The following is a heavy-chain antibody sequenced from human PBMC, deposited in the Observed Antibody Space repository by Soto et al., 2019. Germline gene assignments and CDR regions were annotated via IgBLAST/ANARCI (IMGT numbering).Heavy chain of an antibody. V-gene: IGHV1-3*01. CDR3: ASDTGDGPFDF. CDR2: INAGYGNT. J-gene: IGHJ4*02. D-gene: IGHD7-27*01. Sequence: QVHLVQSGAEVRKPGAAVKVSCKASGYTFSSYAMHWVRQAPGQRLEWMGWINAGYGNTKSSLKFQDRVTISRDTSASTAYMELTSLRSDDTAVYYCASDTGDGPFDFWGQGTLVTVSS. CDR1: GYTFSSYA.